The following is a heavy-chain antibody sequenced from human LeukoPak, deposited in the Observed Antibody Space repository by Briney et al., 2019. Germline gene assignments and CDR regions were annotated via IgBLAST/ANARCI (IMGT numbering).Heavy chain of an antibody. Sequence: RSGGSLRLSCAASGFTFSSYGMHWVRQAPGRGLEWVAVIWYDGSNKYYADSVKGRFTISRDNSKNTLYLQMNSLRAEDTAVYYCARDHSGGWYSDYFDYWGQGTLVTVSS. CDR2: IWYDGSNK. CDR3: ARDHSGGWYSDYFDY. J-gene: IGHJ4*02. CDR1: GFTFSSYG. D-gene: IGHD6-19*01. V-gene: IGHV3-33*01.